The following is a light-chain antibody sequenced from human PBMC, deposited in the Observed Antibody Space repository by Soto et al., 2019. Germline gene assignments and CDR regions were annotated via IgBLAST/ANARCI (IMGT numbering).Light chain of an antibody. CDR2: GAS. CDR3: QQYGGSTIFT. CDR1: QSVSSSN. V-gene: IGKV3-20*01. J-gene: IGKJ2*01. Sequence: EIVLTQSPGTLSLSPGERATLSCRASQSVSSSNLAWYYQKPGQPPRLLIFGASSRATGIPNRFSGSGSGTDFTLTISRVEPEDFGMYYCQQYGGSTIFTFVHGTKWEI.